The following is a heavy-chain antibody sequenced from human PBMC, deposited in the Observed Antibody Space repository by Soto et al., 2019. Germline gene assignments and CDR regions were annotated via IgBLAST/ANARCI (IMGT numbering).Heavy chain of an antibody. J-gene: IGHJ1*01. CDR3: AKWVAAYEYFQH. CDR2: ISGSGGST. D-gene: IGHD6-13*01. V-gene: IGHV3-23*01. Sequence: GGSLRLSCAASGFTFSSYAMSWVRQAPGKGLEWVSAISGSGGSTYYADSVKSRFTISRDNSKNTLYLQMNSLRAEDTAVYYCAKWVAAYEYFQHWGQGTLVTVSS. CDR1: GFTFSSYA.